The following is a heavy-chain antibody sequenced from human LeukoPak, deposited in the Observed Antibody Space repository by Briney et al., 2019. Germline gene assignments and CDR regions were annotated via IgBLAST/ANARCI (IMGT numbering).Heavy chain of an antibody. CDR2: IYYSGST. J-gene: IGHJ4*02. V-gene: IGHV4-59*01. Sequence: PSETLSLTCTVAGGSISSDYWSWIWQPPGKGLEWIGYIYYSGSTNYNPSLKSRVTISVDTSKKQFSLKRSSAAAAGTAGHYLTSRRFGYNSSSDYWGQGTLVSVSS. CDR3: TSRRFGYNSSSDY. D-gene: IGHD6-6*01. CDR1: GGSISSDY.